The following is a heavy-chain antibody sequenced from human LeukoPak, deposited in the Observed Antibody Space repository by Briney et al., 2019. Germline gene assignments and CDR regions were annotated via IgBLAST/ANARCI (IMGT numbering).Heavy chain of an antibody. J-gene: IGHJ5*02. D-gene: IGHD3-3*01. Sequence: SSETLSLTCAVYGGSFSGYYWSWIRQPPGKGLGWIGEINHSGSTNYNPSLKSRVTISVDTSKNQFSLKLSSVTAADTAVYYCARGGFWSGYYTGIPTNWFDPWGQGTLVTVSS. CDR2: INHSGST. CDR3: ARGGFWSGYYTGIPTNWFDP. V-gene: IGHV4-34*01. CDR1: GGSFSGYY.